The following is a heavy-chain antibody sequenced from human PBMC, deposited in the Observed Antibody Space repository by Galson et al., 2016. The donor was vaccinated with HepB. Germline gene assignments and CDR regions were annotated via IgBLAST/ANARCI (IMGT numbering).Heavy chain of an antibody. V-gene: IGHV3-30*18. D-gene: IGHD1/OR15-1a*01. CDR3: AKNPINKNYFYMDL. CDR1: A. J-gene: IGHJ6*03. Sequence: AMHWVRQAPGKGLDWVSLISYDGSTQYYADSVKGRFSISRDNLRATVYLHMNSLRDEDTAVYYCAKNPINKNYFYMDLWGTGTTVIVSS. CDR2: ISYDGSTQ.